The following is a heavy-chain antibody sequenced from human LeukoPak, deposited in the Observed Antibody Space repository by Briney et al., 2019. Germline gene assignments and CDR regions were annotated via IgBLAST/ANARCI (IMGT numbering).Heavy chain of an antibody. Sequence: TSETLSLTCTVSGGSISSSSYYWGWIRQPPGKGLEWIGSIYYSGSTYYNPSLKSRVTISVDTSKNQFSLKLNSVTAADTAVYYCARSSGWHLLLLDYWGQGTLVTVSS. CDR2: IYYSGST. J-gene: IGHJ4*02. CDR3: ARSSGWHLLLLDY. CDR1: GGSISSSSYY. V-gene: IGHV4-39*01. D-gene: IGHD6-25*01.